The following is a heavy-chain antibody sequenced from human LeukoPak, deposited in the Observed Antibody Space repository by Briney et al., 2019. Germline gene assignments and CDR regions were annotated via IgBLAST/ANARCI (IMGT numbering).Heavy chain of an antibody. CDR1: GFNFRTYS. V-gene: IGHV3-64*01. J-gene: IGHJ5*01. Sequence: GGSLRLSCASSGFNFRTYSIHCAPQAPGKALEYVSTNTSNRNNSYYTNSVTGTFTIYKDTSKNTLYPQMGSLRAEDMAVYYCVRVIQGINSSWYGSWGQGTLVTVSS. CDR2: NTSNRNNS. D-gene: IGHD3-10*01. CDR3: VRVIQGINSSWYGS.